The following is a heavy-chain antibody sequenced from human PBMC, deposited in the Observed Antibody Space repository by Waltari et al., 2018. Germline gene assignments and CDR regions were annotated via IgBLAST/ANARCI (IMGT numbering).Heavy chain of an antibody. J-gene: IGHJ4*02. D-gene: IGHD3-10*01. Sequence: QLQLQESGPGLVKPSETLSLTCTVSGGSISSSSYYWGWIRQPPGKGLEWIGSIYYSGSTDYNPSLKSRVTISVDTSKNQFSLKLSSVTAADTAVYYCASQNYYGSGSYYYWGQGTLVTVSS. CDR2: IYYSGST. V-gene: IGHV4-39*07. CDR1: GGSISSSSYY. CDR3: ASQNYYGSGSYYY.